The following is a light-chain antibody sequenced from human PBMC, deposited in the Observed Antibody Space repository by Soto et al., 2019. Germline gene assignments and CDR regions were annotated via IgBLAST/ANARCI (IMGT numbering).Light chain of an antibody. Sequence: DIQMTQSPSSLSASVGDRVTITCRASQNIENYLDWYQVKPGKAPKLLLYIAPGLKGEVPSYFSGSGSGTDFTLTISSLQPEDFATYYCQQSYSSPRTFGQGTKVDI. CDR2: IAP. CDR1: QNIENY. V-gene: IGKV1-39*01. J-gene: IGKJ1*01. CDR3: QQSYSSPRT.